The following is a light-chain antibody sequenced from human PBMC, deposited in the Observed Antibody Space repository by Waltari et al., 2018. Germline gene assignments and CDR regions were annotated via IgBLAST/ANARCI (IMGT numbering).Light chain of an antibody. CDR1: QGISSS. CDR3: QQADSFPWT. V-gene: IGKV1-12*01. J-gene: IGKJ1*01. CDR2: GAS. Sequence: DIQMTQSPSCVSASVGDRVTITGRASQGISSSLAWYQQKQGKAPELLIYGASRLQGGVPLRFSGSGSGTEFTLTITSLQPEDFATYYCQQADSFPWTFGQGTKVDIK.